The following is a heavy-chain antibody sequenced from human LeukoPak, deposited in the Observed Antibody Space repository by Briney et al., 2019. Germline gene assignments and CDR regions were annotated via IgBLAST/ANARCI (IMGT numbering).Heavy chain of an antibody. CDR2: ISAGNGNT. Sequence: ASVDVSCKASGYTFTSYAIHWVRQAPGQRLEWMGWISAGNGNTKYSQNFQGRVTFISNTSATTAFMELSSLRSEDAAVYYCARDSGSGSNDYWGQGTLVTVSS. CDR3: ARDSGSGSNDY. CDR1: GYTFTSYA. D-gene: IGHD1-26*01. V-gene: IGHV1-3*01. J-gene: IGHJ4*02.